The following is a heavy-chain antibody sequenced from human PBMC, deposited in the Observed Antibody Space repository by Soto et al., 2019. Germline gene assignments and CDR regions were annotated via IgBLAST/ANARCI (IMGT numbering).Heavy chain of an antibody. D-gene: IGHD6-13*01. Sequence: ASVKVSCKASGYTFTSYGISGVRQAPGQGLEWMGWISAYNGNTNYAQKLQGRVPMTTDTSTSTAYMELRSLRSDDTAVYYCARDVIAAAGHYYYGMDVWGQGTTVTVS. CDR3: ARDVIAAAGHYYYGMDV. J-gene: IGHJ6*02. CDR1: GYTFTSYG. V-gene: IGHV1-18*04. CDR2: ISAYNGNT.